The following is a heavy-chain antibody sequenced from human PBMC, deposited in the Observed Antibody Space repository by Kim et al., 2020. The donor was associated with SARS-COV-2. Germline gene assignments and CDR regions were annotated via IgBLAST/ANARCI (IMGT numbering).Heavy chain of an antibody. D-gene: IGHD1-26*01. CDR3: SLAGSYYSLDY. CDR1: GFTFSSYE. CDR2: ISSSGSTI. J-gene: IGHJ4*02. Sequence: GGSLRLSCAASGFTFSSYEMNWVRQAPGKGLEWVSYISSSGSTIYYADSVKGRFTISRDNAKNSLYLQMNSLRAEDTAVYYCSLAGSYYSLDYWGQGTLVTVSS. V-gene: IGHV3-48*03.